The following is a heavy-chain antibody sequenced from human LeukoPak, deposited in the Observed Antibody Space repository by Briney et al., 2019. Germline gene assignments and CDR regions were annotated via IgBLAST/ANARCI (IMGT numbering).Heavy chain of an antibody. V-gene: IGHV3-48*01. CDR1: GDTFSGHS. J-gene: IGHJ4*02. Sequence: GGSLRLSCEASGDTFSGHSVIWVRQAPGKGLEWISYIGYGGSPIHFADSVKGRFGISRDDAKNSLYLYINTLRAEDTAIYYCAREYDSRARFYSWGQGILVTVSS. D-gene: IGHD4-11*01. CDR3: AREYDSRARFYS. CDR2: IGYGGSPI.